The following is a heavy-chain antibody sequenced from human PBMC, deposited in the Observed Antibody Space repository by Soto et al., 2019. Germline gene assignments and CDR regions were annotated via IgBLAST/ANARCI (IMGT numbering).Heavy chain of an antibody. Sequence: ASVKVFCKTSGYTFTSDDINWVRQATGQGLGWRGWMNPNSGNTGYAQKCQGRVTMTRNTSISTAYMELSSLRSEDTAVYYCACVRTYGNSDYCYWGMDVWGQGTTDTVSS. J-gene: IGHJ6*02. CDR2: MNPNSGNT. V-gene: IGHV1-8*01. D-gene: IGHD4-17*01. CDR1: GYTFTSDD. CDR3: ACVRTYGNSDYCYWGMDV.